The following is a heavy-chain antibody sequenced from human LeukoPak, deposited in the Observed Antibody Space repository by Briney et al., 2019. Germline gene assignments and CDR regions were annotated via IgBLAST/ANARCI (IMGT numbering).Heavy chain of an antibody. Sequence: PSETLSLTCAVYGGSFSGYYWSWIRQPPGKGLEWIGEINHSGSTNYNPSLKSRVTISVDTSKNQFSLKLSSVTAADTAVYYCAREPPYYGMDVWGQGTTVTVSS. D-gene: IGHD1-26*01. CDR3: AREPPYYGMDV. J-gene: IGHJ6*02. CDR1: GGSFSGYY. V-gene: IGHV4-34*01. CDR2: INHSGST.